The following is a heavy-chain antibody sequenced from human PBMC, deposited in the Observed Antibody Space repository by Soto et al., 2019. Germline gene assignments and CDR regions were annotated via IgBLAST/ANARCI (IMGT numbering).Heavy chain of an antibody. CDR1: GYTFTSYG. V-gene: IGHV1-18*01. J-gene: IGHJ6*02. Sequence: ASVKVSCKASGYTFTSYGISWVRQAPGQGLEWMGWISAYNGNTNYAQKLQGRVTMTTDTSTSTAYMELRSLRSDDTAVYYCARDGVVAAAGYYYYYYGMDVWGQGTTVTVSS. CDR3: ARDGVVAAAGYYYYYYGMDV. CDR2: ISAYNGNT. D-gene: IGHD6-13*01.